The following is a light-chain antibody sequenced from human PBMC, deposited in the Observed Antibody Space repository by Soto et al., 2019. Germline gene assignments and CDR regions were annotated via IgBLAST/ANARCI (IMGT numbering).Light chain of an antibody. J-gene: IGKJ2*01. Sequence: EMGLTQSPDTLSLSPGDGATLSCRASQAVGSSFLAWYQQKPDVAPRLLIYSGSSRATGIPDRFRGSGSGTDFTLPISRLEPEDFAVYYCQQYRSSSSTFGQGTKLEIK. V-gene: IGKV3-20*01. CDR2: SGS. CDR3: QQYRSSSST. CDR1: QAVGSSF.